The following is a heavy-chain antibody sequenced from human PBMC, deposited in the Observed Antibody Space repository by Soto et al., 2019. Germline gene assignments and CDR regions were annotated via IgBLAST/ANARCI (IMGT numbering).Heavy chain of an antibody. J-gene: IGHJ5*02. CDR1: GFIFSSYS. CDR2: INTSGSTM. D-gene: IGHD2-15*01. V-gene: IGHV3-48*01. Sequence: HPGGSLRLSCAASGFIFSSYSMNWVRQAPGKGLEWLSYINTSGSTMYYTDSVKGRFTISRDNAKNSLSLQMNSLRAEDTAVYYCVRGGRYCSGDGCYYWFDPWGQGTLVTVSS. CDR3: VRGGRYCSGDGCYYWFDP.